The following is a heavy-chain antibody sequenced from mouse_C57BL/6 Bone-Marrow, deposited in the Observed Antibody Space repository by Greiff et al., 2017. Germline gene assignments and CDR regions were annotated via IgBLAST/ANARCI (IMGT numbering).Heavy chain of an antibody. CDR1: GFTFSSYG. J-gene: IGHJ2*01. CDR2: ISSGGSYT. Sequence: EVMLVESGGDLVKPGGSLKLSCAASGFTFSSYGMSWVRQTPDKRLEWVATISSGGSYTYYPDSVKGRFTISRDNAKNTLYLQMSSLKSEDTAMYYGARHYYGSRYYFDYWGQGTTLTVSS. V-gene: IGHV5-6*02. CDR3: ARHYYGSRYYFDY. D-gene: IGHD1-1*01.